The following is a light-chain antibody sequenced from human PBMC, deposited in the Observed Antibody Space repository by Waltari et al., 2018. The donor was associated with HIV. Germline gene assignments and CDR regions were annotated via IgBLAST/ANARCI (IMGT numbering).Light chain of an antibody. J-gene: IGLJ2*01. CDR1: AGRDGS. V-gene: IGLV3-9*02. Sequence: ELSQPRSISVSAGQRVSISCRGAAGRDGSACWYHKKAGQPPQLVINERNRRPSGVSNRFSASMSGDTTTLFISGSQSVDEADYFCQVWDDEFLNFGGGTRLTVL. CDR3: QVWDDEFLN. CDR2: ERN.